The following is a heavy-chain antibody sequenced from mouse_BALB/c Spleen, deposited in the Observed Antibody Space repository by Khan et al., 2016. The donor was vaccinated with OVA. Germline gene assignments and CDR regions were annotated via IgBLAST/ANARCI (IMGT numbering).Heavy chain of an antibody. J-gene: IGHJ3*01. CDR2: ISSGDTT. CDR1: GFSFSNYA. Sequence: EVMLVESGGGLVKPGGSLKVSCAVSGFSFSNYAMSWVRQTPEKRLEWVASISSGDTTYYPDSVKGRFTISRDNARNILYLQMSSLGSEDTALYYCARDYWFVYWGQGTLVTVSA. CDR3: ARDYWFVY. V-gene: IGHV5-6-5*01.